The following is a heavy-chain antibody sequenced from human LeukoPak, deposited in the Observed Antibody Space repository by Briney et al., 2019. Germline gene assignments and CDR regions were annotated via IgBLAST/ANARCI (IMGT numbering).Heavy chain of an antibody. J-gene: IGHJ4*02. CDR1: GYTFTGYY. CDR3: ARGRGTTSSNFDY. V-gene: IGHV1-2*02. CDR2: INPNNGGT. Sequence: ASVKVSCKASGYTFTGYYMHWVRQAPGQGLDWMGWINPNNGGTNYAQKFQGRVTMTRDTSISTAYMELSRLTSDDTTVYYCARGRGTTSSNFDYWGQGNLVTVSS. D-gene: IGHD2-2*01.